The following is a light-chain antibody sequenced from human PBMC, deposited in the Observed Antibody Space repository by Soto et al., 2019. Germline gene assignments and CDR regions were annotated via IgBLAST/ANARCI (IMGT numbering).Light chain of an antibody. Sequence: DIQMTQSPSTLAASVGDRVTITCRASQRISSWMAWYQQKPGKDPKLLIYTASSLQSGVPSRFSGSGSGTEFTLTISSLQPDDFATYYCQQYHSWTFGQGTRVEIK. V-gene: IGKV1-5*03. CDR3: QQYHSWT. CDR2: TAS. CDR1: QRISSW. J-gene: IGKJ1*01.